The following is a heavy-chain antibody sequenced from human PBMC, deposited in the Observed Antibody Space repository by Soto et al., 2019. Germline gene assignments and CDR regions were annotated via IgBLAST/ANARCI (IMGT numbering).Heavy chain of an antibody. D-gene: IGHD2-2*02. CDR3: ARGYCSSTSCYIWDNWFDP. Sequence: PSETLSLTCTVSGGSIIRYYWSWIRQPPGKGLEWIGYIYYSGRTNYNPSLKSRVTISVDTSKNQFSLKLSSVTAADTAVYYCARGYCSSTSCYIWDNWFDPWGQGTLVTVSS. J-gene: IGHJ5*02. CDR1: GGSIIRYY. CDR2: IYYSGRT. V-gene: IGHV4-59*01.